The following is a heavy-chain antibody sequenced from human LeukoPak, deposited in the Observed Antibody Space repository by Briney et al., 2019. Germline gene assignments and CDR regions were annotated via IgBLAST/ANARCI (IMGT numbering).Heavy chain of an antibody. V-gene: IGHV1-46*01. CDR3: ARDADSGYDSPPFFDY. J-gene: IGHJ4*02. D-gene: IGHD5-12*01. CDR1: GYTFTSYY. Sequence: ASVKVSCKASGYTFTSYYMHWVRQAPGQGLEWMGIINPSGGSTSYAQKFQGSVTMTRDTSTSTVYMELSSLRSEDTAVYYCARDADSGYDSPPFFDYWGQGTLVTVSS. CDR2: INPSGGST.